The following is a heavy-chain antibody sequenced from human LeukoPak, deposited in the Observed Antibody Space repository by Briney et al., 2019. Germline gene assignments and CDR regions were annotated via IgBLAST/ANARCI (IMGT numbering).Heavy chain of an antibody. Sequence: PGGSLRLSCAASGFTFSSYGMHWVRQAPGKGLEWVAFIRYDGSNKYYADSVKGRFTISRDNSKNTLYLQMNSLRAEDTAVYYCAKGPAFSNSRYLNDAFDIWGQGTMVTVSS. J-gene: IGHJ3*02. CDR3: AKGPAFSNSRYLNDAFDI. D-gene: IGHD1-1*01. CDR1: GFTFSSYG. V-gene: IGHV3-30*02. CDR2: IRYDGSNK.